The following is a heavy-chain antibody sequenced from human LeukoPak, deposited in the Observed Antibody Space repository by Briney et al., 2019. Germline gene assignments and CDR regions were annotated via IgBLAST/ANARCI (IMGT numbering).Heavy chain of an antibody. D-gene: IGHD6-13*01. CDR3: ARDPDSGIAAAGYFDY. CDR2: IYYSGST. J-gene: IGHJ4*02. CDR1: GGSVSSGFYY. Sequence: SETLSLTCTVSGGSVSSGFYYWSWIRQPPGKGLEWIGYIYYSGSTNYNPSLKSRVTTSLDTSKNQFSLKLRSVTAADTAVYYCARDPDSGIAAAGYFDYWGQGTLVTVSS. V-gene: IGHV4-61*01.